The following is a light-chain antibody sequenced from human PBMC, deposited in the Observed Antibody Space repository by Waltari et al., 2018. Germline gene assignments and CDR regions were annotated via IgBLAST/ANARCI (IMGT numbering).Light chain of an antibody. CDR1: SSDVGTYSL. CDR3: CSYVGSYTLV. J-gene: IGLJ3*02. V-gene: IGLV2-23*02. CDR2: EVS. Sequence: QSALTQPASVSGSPGQSITLSCTGTSSDVGTYSLVSWYQQHPGKVPKVMIYEVSKRPSGVSNRFSGSKSGNTASLTISGLQAEDEADYYCCSYVGSYTLVFGGGTKLTVL.